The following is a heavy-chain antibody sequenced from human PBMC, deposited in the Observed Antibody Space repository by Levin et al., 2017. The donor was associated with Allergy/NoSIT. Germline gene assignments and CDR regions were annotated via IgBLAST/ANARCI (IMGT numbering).Heavy chain of an antibody. CDR3: ARDSSMYSSGWLDY. J-gene: IGHJ4*02. CDR2: IWYDGSNK. V-gene: IGHV3-33*01. CDR1: GFTFSSYG. D-gene: IGHD6-19*01. Sequence: GESLKISCAASGFTFSSYGMHWVRQAPGKGLEWVAVIWYDGSNKYYADSVKGRFTISRDNSKNTLYLQMNSLRAEDTAVYYCARDSSMYSSGWLDYWGQGTLVTVSS.